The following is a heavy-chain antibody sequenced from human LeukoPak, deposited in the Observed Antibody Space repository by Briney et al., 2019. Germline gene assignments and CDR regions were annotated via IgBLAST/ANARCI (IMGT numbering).Heavy chain of an antibody. V-gene: IGHV3-23*01. CDR2: ISGSGGST. Sequence: GGSLRLSCAASGFTFSNAWMTWVRQAPGKGLEWVSAISGSGGSTYYADSVKGRFTISRDNSKNTLYLQMNSLRAEDTAVYYCANSDTQYSSSSFDYWGQGTLVTVSS. CDR3: ANSDTQYSSSSFDY. CDR1: GFTFSNAW. J-gene: IGHJ4*02. D-gene: IGHD6-6*01.